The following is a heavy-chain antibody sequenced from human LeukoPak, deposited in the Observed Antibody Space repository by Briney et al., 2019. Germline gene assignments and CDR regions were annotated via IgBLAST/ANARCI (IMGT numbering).Heavy chain of an antibody. J-gene: IGHJ2*01. D-gene: IGHD2-21*02. CDR1: GFTVSSNY. V-gene: IGHV3-53*01. Sequence: PGGSLRLSCAASGFTVSSNYMSWVRQAPGKGLEWVSVIYSGGSTYYADSVKGRFTISRDNSKNTLYLQMNSLRAGDTAVYYCARAYCGGDCYFSYWYFDLWGRGTLVTVSS. CDR3: ARAYCGGDCYFSYWYFDL. CDR2: IYSGGST.